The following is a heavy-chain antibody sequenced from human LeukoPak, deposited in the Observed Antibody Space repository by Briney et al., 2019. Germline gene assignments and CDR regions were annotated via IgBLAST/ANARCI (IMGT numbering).Heavy chain of an antibody. D-gene: IGHD6-13*01. CDR1: GFTFDDYA. CDR3: AKDSRYSSSCFDY. J-gene: IGHJ4*02. Sequence: GGSLRLSCAASGFTFDDYAMHWVRQAPGKGLEWVSGISWNSGSTGYADSVKGRFTISRDNAKNSLYLQMNSLRAEDTALYYCAKDSRYSSSCFDYWGQGTLVTVSS. CDR2: ISWNSGST. V-gene: IGHV3-9*01.